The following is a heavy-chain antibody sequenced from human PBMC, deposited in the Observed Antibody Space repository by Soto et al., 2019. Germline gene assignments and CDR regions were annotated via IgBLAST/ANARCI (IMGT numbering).Heavy chain of an antibody. CDR3: ATTRVGPCSSSICFSGIFDGMDV. Sequence: QVQLVESGGGVVQPGRSLRLSCAASGFTISNYGMHWVRQAPGKGLEWVAVISYDGTITYYADSVKGRFTISRDNSKNTLYLKMNSLRTEDTVVYYCATTRVGPCSSSICFSGIFDGMDVWGQGTTVTVSS. V-gene: IGHV3-30-3*01. D-gene: IGHD2-2*01. J-gene: IGHJ6*02. CDR2: ISYDGTIT. CDR1: GFTISNYG.